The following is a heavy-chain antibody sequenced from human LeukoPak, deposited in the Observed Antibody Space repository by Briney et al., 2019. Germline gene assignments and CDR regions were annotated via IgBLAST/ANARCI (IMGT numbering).Heavy chain of an antibody. J-gene: IGHJ4*02. V-gene: IGHV3-48*04. CDR1: GFTFSSYS. D-gene: IGHD1-26*01. Sequence: GGPLRLSCAASGFTFSSYSMNWVRQAPGKGLEWVSSISGSSSTIYYADSVKGRFTISRDNAKNSLYLQMNSLRAEDTAVYYCARVKVSGSYSYWGQGTLVSVSS. CDR2: ISGSSSTI. CDR3: ARVKVSGSYSY.